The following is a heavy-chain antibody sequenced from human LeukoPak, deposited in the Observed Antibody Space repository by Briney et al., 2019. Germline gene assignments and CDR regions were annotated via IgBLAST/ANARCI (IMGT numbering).Heavy chain of an antibody. CDR2: ISYDGNNK. Sequence: GRCLRLSCAASGFIFSTYGMHWVRQAPGKGLEWVAVISYDGNNKYYTDSVKGRFTISRDNSKNTLYLQMNSLRAEDTAVYYCAKAPEYCSGSGGSCYPFDNWGQGTLVTVSS. CDR3: AKAPEYCSGSGGSCYPFDN. J-gene: IGHJ4*02. CDR1: GFIFSTYG. D-gene: IGHD2-15*01. V-gene: IGHV3-30*18.